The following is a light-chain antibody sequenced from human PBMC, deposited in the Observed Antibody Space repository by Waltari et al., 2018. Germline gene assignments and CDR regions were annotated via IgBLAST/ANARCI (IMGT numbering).Light chain of an antibody. CDR1: SSNIGSNT. CDR3: AAWDDSLNGVV. Sequence: QSVLTQPPSASGTPGQRVTISCSGSSSNIGSNTVNWYQPLPGTAPKLLIYSNNKGTSGCPDRFSGSKSGTSASLAISGLQSEDEADYYCAAWDDSLNGVVFGGGTKLTVL. V-gene: IGLV1-44*01. CDR2: SNN. J-gene: IGLJ2*01.